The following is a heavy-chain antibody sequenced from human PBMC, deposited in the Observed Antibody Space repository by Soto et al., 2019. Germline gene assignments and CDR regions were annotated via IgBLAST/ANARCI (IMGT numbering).Heavy chain of an antibody. J-gene: IGHJ6*03. CDR1: GYTFTSYG. CDR2: ISAYNGNT. CDR3: AREALLLYDILTMDV. Sequence: ASVKVSCKASGYTFTSYGISWVRQAPGQGLEWMGWISAYNGNTNYAQKLQGRVTMTTDTSTSTAYMELRSLRSDDTAVYYCAREALLLYDILTMDVWGKGTTVTVSS. V-gene: IGHV1-18*01. D-gene: IGHD3-9*01.